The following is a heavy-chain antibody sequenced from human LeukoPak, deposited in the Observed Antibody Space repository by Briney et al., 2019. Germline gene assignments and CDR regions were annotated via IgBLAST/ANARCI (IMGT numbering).Heavy chain of an antibody. Sequence: PGVTLRLSCAVSGFIVSNNYMSWVRQAPGKGLEWVSILYADGTTYYADSVKGRFTISRDNSKNTVYLQMNSLRAEDTAVYYCAKDWSPNGSSYYGGYYGMDVWGQGTTVTVSS. CDR2: LYADGTT. CDR1: GFIVSNNY. V-gene: IGHV3-53*01. D-gene: IGHD1-26*01. J-gene: IGHJ6*02. CDR3: AKDWSPNGSSYYGGYYGMDV.